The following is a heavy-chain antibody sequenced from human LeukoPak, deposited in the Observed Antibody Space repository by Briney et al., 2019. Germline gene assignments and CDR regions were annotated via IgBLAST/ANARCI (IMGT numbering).Heavy chain of an antibody. Sequence: PGGSLRLSCAASGFSFSSYWMDWVRQAPGKGPEWVANLKHDGIEKYLVDSVKGRFAISRDNAKNSLYLQMNSLRAEDTAVYYCAKGGPYSSSGYFDYWGQGTLVTVSS. D-gene: IGHD6-6*01. V-gene: IGHV3-7*01. CDR3: AKGGPYSSSGYFDY. CDR2: LKHDGIEK. J-gene: IGHJ4*02. CDR1: GFSFSSYW.